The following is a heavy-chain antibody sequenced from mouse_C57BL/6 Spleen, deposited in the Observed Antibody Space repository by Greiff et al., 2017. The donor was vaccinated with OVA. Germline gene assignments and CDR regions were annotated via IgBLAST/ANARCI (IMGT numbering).Heavy chain of an antibody. J-gene: IGHJ3*01. CDR3: ARSDDYGFAY. CDR2: ISYDGSN. V-gene: IGHV3-6*01. CDR1: GYSITSGYY. Sequence: DVKLQESGPGLVKPSQSLSLTCSVTGYSITSGYYWNWIRQFPGNKLEWMGYISYDGSNNYNPSLKNRISITRDTSKNQFFLKLKSVTTEDTATYYCARSDDYGFAYWGQGTLVTVSA. D-gene: IGHD2-4*01.